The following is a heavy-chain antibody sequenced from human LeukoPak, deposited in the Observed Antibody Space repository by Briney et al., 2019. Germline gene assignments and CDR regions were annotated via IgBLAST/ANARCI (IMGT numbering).Heavy chain of an antibody. D-gene: IGHD2-15*01. CDR2: IYSGGTT. J-gene: IGHJ6*03. CDR3: ARGYRSGGSCYSKGYYYMYV. CDR1: GFTVSSNY. Sequence: PGGSLRLSCAASGFTVSSNYMSWVRQAPGKRLEWVSIIYSGGTTYYTDSVKGRFTISRDNSNNMLYLQMNSLRAEDTAVYYCARGYRSGGSCYSKGYYYMYVWGKGNTVTVSS. V-gene: IGHV3-53*01.